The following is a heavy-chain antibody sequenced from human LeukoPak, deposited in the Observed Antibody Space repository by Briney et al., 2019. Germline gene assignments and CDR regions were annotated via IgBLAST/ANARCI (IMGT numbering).Heavy chain of an antibody. CDR1: GGSISSGGYY. J-gene: IGHJ6*02. V-gene: IGHV4-39*07. CDR2: INHSGST. D-gene: IGHD3-16*01. CDR3: ARGSLGGPYYYYGMDV. Sequence: PSETLSLTCTVSGGSISSGGYYWSWIRQPPGKGLEWIGEINHSGSTNYNPSLKSRVTISVDTSKNQFSLKLSSVTAADTAVYYCARGSLGGPYYYYGMDVWGQGTTVTVSS.